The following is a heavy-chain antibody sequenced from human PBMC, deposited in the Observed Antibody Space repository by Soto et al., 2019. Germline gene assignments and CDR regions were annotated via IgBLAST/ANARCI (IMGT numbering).Heavy chain of an antibody. CDR1: GSAITRYY. D-gene: IGHD6-19*01. CDR3: ARDTSGWSLSGVDV. V-gene: IGHV1-46*01. CDR2: INPGGGSA. J-gene: IGHJ6*02. Sequence: QVDLVQSGAEVKKPGASVTISCKASGSAITRYYIHWVRQAPGRGLEWMGIINPGGGSASYAQKFQDRVTIDKDTSTGTVYMDLRSLRNEDTAVYYCARDTSGWSLSGVDVWGQGTTVNVSS.